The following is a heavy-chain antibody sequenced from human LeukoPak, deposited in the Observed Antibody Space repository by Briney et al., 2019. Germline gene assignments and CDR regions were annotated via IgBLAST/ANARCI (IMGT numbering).Heavy chain of an antibody. Sequence: GGSLRLSCAASGFTVSSNYMNWVRQAPGKGLEWVSAIYSGGSTYYADSVKGRFTISRDNSKNTLYLQMNSLRAEDTAVYYCARSRYGTTWSSSWEFDYWGQGTLVTVSS. D-gene: IGHD6-13*01. CDR3: ARSRYGTTWSSSWEFDY. V-gene: IGHV3-66*01. J-gene: IGHJ4*02. CDR2: IYSGGST. CDR1: GFTVSSNY.